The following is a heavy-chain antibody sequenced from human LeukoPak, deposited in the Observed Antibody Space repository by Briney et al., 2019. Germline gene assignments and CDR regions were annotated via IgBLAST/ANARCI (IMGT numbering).Heavy chain of an antibody. CDR3: ARDTREDTAMAYFDY. D-gene: IGHD5-18*01. CDR1: GSSISSYY. V-gene: IGHV4-59*01. CDR2: IYYSGST. Sequence: SETLSLTCTVSGSSISSYYWSWIRQPPGKGLEWIGYIYYSGSTKYNPSLKSRVTISVDTSKNQFSLNLSSVTAADTAVYYCARDTREDTAMAYFDYWGQGTLVTVSS. J-gene: IGHJ4*02.